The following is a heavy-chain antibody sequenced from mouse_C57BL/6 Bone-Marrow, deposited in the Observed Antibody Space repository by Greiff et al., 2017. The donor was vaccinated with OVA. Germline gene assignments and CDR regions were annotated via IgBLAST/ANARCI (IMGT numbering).Heavy chain of an antibody. CDR1: GFTFSSYA. V-gene: IGHV5-4*01. CDR2: ISDGGSYT. Sequence: EVQGVESGGGLVKPGGSLKLSCAASGFTFSSYALSWVRQTPEKRLEWVATISDGGSYTYYPDNVKGRFTISRDNAKNNLYLQMSHLKSEDTAMYYCARDPPYYFDYGGQGTTLTVSS. CDR3: ARDPPYYFDY. J-gene: IGHJ2*01.